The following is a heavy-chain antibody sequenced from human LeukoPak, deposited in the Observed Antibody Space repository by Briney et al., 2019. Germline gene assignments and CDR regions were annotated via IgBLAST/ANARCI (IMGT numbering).Heavy chain of an antibody. D-gene: IGHD6-13*01. J-gene: IGHJ4*02. CDR2: IYYSGST. CDR1: GGSISSSSYY. Sequence: SETLSLTCTVSGGSISSSSYYWGWIRQPPGKGLEWIGNIYYSGSTYYNPSLKSRVTISVDTSKNQFSLKLSSVTAADTAVYYCARRRGYLVDYWGQGTLVTVSS. V-gene: IGHV4-39*01. CDR3: ARRRGYLVDY.